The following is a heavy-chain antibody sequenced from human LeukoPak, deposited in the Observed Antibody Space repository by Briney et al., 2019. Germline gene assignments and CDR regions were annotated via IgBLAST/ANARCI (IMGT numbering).Heavy chain of an antibody. CDR3: ANYVSGTMRDY. J-gene: IGHJ4*02. Sequence: KTSETLSLTCTVSGGSITTSGHYWGWIRQPPGKGLEWIGSIDYRERTTYNPSLKSRVTICADTSRNQFSLKLSSVTATDTAVYYCANYVSGTMRDYWGQGTLVTVSS. D-gene: IGHD3-16*01. V-gene: IGHV4-39*01. CDR2: IDYRERT. CDR1: GGSITTSGHY.